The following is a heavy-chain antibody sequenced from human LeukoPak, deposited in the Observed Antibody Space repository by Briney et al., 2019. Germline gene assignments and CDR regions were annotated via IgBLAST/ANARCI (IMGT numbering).Heavy chain of an antibody. CDR1: GFTFSSYA. V-gene: IGHV3-74*01. Sequence: GGSLTLSCAASGFTFSSYAMHWVRQAPGKGLVGVSRVKSDGSSTRYADSVKGRFTISRDNARNTLYLQMNSLRAEDTAVYYCARDGFLGPVTAYLDYWGQGTPVTVSS. CDR3: ARDGFLGPVTAYLDY. J-gene: IGHJ4*02. D-gene: IGHD2-21*02. CDR2: VKSDGSST.